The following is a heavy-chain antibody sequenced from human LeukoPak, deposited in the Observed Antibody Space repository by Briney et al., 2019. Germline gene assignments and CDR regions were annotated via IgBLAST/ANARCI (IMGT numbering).Heavy chain of an antibody. CDR2: ISAYNGNT. Sequence: ASVKVSCKASGYTFTSYGISWARQAPGQGLEWMGWISAYNGNTNYAQKLQGRVTMTTDTSTSTAYMELRSLRSDDTAVYYCARGAPGFVGDVVVPAAIPDDNWFDPWGQGTLVTVSS. CDR1: GYTFTSYG. J-gene: IGHJ5*02. D-gene: IGHD2-2*02. CDR3: ARGAPGFVGDVVVPAAIPDDNWFDP. V-gene: IGHV1-18*01.